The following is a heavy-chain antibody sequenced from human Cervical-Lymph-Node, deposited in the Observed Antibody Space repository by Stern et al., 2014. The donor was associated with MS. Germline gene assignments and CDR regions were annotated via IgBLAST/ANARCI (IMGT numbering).Heavy chain of an antibody. CDR2: IGNSGLYM. CDR3: VAGCSITNCLDF. CDR1: GFNFSAHY. J-gene: IGHJ5*01. V-gene: IGHV3-11*01. D-gene: IGHD2-2*01. Sequence: VQLVESGGRLVRPGGSLRLSCAASGFNFSAHYMNWMRQAPGKGLEWVSYIGNSGLYMDYAVSVEGRFTVSRDNVKNTLYLQMNSLGVEDTALYYCVAGCSITNCLDFWGQGTLVTVSS.